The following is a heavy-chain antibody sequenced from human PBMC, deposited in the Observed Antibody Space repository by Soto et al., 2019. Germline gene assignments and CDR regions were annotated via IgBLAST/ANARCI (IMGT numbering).Heavy chain of an antibody. D-gene: IGHD2-2*01. CDR2: IIPIFGTA. J-gene: IGHJ6*02. Sequence: QVQLVQSGAEVKKPGSSVKVSCKASGGTFSSYAISWVRQAPGQGLEWLGGIIPIFGTANYAQKFQGRVTITADKSTSTGYMELSSLRSEDTAVYYCARAVVVVPAAEETTTNGMDVWGQGTTVTVSS. CDR1: GGTFSSYA. CDR3: ARAVVVVPAAEETTTNGMDV. V-gene: IGHV1-69*06.